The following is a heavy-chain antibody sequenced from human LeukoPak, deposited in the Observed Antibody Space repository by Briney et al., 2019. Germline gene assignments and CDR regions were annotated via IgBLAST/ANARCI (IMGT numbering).Heavy chain of an antibody. D-gene: IGHD2-21*02. CDR3: ATVAYCGGDCYPFGY. CDR1: GYTLTELS. Sequence: ASVKVSCKVSGYTLTELSMHWVRQAPGKGLGWMGGFDPEDGETIYAQKFQGRVTMTEDTSTDTAYMELSSLRSEDTAVYYCATVAYCGGDCYPFGYWGQGTLVTVSS. J-gene: IGHJ4*02. CDR2: FDPEDGET. V-gene: IGHV1-24*01.